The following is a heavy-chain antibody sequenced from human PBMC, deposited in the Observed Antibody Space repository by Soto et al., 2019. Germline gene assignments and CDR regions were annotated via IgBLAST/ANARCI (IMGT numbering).Heavy chain of an antibody. V-gene: IGHV4-31*02. J-gene: IGHJ6*02. Sequence: PSETLSLTCTVSGGSIISGGYYWILIRQHPGKGLEWIGYIYYSGSTYYNPSLKSRVTISVDTSKNQFSLKLSSVTAADTAVYYCARDSGGNDFWSGYYPHYYYGMDVWGQGTTVTVSS. CDR1: GGSIISGGYY. D-gene: IGHD3-3*01. CDR2: IYYSGST. CDR3: ARDSGGNDFWSGYYPHYYYGMDV.